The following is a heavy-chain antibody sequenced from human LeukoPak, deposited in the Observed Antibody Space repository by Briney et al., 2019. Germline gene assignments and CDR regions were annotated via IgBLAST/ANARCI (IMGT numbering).Heavy chain of an antibody. CDR1: GFTFSSYA. Sequence: PGGSLRLSCSASGFTFSSYAMSWVRQAPGKGLERVSYINIRGASTNYADSVKGRFTTSRDDSKNTLYLQMSSLRVEDTAVYFCARRGCSGGNCYPCDYWGQGTLVTVSS. D-gene: IGHD2-15*01. CDR3: ARRGCSGGNCYPCDY. CDR2: INIRGAST. J-gene: IGHJ4*02. V-gene: IGHV3-23*01.